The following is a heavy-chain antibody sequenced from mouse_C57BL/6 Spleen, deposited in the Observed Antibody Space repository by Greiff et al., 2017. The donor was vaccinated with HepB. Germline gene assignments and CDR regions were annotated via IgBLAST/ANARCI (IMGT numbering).Heavy chain of an antibody. D-gene: IGHD2-3*01. J-gene: IGHJ2*01. Sequence: EVQLQQSGPELVKPGASVKISCKASGYTFTDYYMNWVKQSHGKSLEWIGDINPNNGGTSYNQKFKGKATLTVDKSSSTAYMELRSLTSEDSAVYYCASHGGYLYYFDYWGQGTTLTVSS. CDR2: INPNNGGT. V-gene: IGHV1-26*01. CDR1: GYTFTDYY. CDR3: ASHGGYLYYFDY.